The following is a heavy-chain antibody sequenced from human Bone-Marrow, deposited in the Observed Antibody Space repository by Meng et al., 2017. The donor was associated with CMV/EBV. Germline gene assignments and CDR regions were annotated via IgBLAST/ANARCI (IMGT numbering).Heavy chain of an antibody. J-gene: IGHJ6*02. Sequence: ASVKVSCKASGYTFTSYGISWVRQAPGQGLEWMGWISAYNGNTNYAQKLQGRVTMTTDTSTSTAYMELRSLRSDDTAVYYCARERRRVTYYYGSGNPVGSYYGMDVWGQGNTVTVSS. D-gene: IGHD3-10*01. V-gene: IGHV1-18*01. CDR2: ISAYNGNT. CDR1: GYTFTSYG. CDR3: ARERRRVTYYYGSGNPVGSYYGMDV.